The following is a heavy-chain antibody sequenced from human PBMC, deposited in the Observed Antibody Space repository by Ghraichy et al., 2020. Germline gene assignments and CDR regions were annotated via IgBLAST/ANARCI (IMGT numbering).Heavy chain of an antibody. CDR1: GYTLTELS. Sequence: ASVKVTCKVSGYTLTELSMHWVRQAPGKGLEWMGGFDPEDGETIYAQKFQGRVTMTEDTSTDTAYMELSSLRSEDTAVYYWATDYGSGWYWGGFDPWGQGTLVTVSS. V-gene: IGHV1-24*01. J-gene: IGHJ5*02. CDR3: ATDYGSGWYWGGFDP. CDR2: FDPEDGET. D-gene: IGHD6-19*01.